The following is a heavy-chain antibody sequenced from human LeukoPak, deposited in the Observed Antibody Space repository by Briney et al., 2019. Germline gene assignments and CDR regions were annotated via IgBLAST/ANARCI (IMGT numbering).Heavy chain of an antibody. CDR2: IIPIFGTA. CDR3: AGAISSLEWPHYFDY. D-gene: IGHD3-3*01. V-gene: IGHV1-69*01. Sequence: SVKVSCKASGGTFSSYAISWVRQAPGQGLEWMGGIIPIFGTANYAQKFQGRVTITADESTSTAYMELSSLRSEDTAVYYCAGAISSLEWPHYFDYWGQGTLVTVSS. CDR1: GGTFSSYA. J-gene: IGHJ4*02.